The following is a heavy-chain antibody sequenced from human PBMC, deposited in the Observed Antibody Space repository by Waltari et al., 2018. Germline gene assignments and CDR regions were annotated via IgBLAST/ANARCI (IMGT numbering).Heavy chain of an antibody. CDR3: VRGSSSV. D-gene: IGHD6-6*01. CDR1: GFTSGDYA. J-gene: IGHJ4*02. V-gene: IGHV3-49*03. Sequence: EVQLVESGGGLVQPGRSLRLSCTASGFTSGDYATSWFRQAPGKGPEWVGFIRSKPFGATTDYAASLKGRFTISRDDSKNIAYLQMNSLKTEDTAVYYCVRGSSSVWGQGTLVIVSS. CDR2: IRSKPFGATT.